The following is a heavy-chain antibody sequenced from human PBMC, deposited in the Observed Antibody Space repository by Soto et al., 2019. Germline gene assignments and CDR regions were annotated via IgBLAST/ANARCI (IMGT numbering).Heavy chain of an antibody. CDR1: GFTLSGYA. J-gene: IGHJ6*03. D-gene: IGHD6-6*01. V-gene: IGHV3-64*01. Sequence: EVQLAEYGGGLAQPGGSLRLSCAASGFTLSGYAMDWVRQAPGKGLEYVSGISSNGVGTYYANSVQGRFTISRDNSKNTVYLQMGSLRPEDMAVYYCARRARPDFYYMDVWGKAPTVTVSS. CDR3: ARRARPDFYYMDV. CDR2: ISSNGVGT.